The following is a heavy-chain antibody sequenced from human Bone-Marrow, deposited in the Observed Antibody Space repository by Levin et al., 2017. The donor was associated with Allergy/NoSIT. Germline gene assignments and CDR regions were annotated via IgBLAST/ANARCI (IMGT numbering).Heavy chain of an antibody. CDR2: TYYRSKWYN. CDR1: GDSVSSNSAA. Sequence: SQTLSLTCAISGDSVSSNSAAWNWIRQSPSRGLEWLGRTYYRSKWYNDYAVSVKSRITINPDKSKNQFSLQLNSVTPEDTAVYYCARVLPLKLRVLDWFDPWGQGTLVTVSS. D-gene: IGHD3-3*01. CDR3: ARVLPLKLRVLDWFDP. V-gene: IGHV6-1*01. J-gene: IGHJ5*02.